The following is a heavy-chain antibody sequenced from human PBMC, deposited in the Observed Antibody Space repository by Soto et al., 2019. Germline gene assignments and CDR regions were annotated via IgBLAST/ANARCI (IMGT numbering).Heavy chain of an antibody. Sequence: ASVKVSCKVSGYTLTELSMHWVRQAPGKGLEWMGGFDPEDGETIYAQKFQGRVTMTEDTSTDTAYMELSSLRSEDTAVYYCATVGRRGDCWMGCFRRWGQGTLVTVSS. CDR2: FDPEDGET. D-gene: IGHD2-21*02. CDR3: ATVGRRGDCWMGCFRR. V-gene: IGHV1-24*01. CDR1: GYTLTELS. J-gene: IGHJ4*02.